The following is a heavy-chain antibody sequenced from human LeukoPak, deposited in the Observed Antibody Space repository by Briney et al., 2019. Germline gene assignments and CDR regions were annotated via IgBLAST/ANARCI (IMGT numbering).Heavy chain of an antibody. CDR2: ITGNGGWA. Sequence: PGGSLRLSCAASGLTFSSYAMMWLRQAPGKGLEWVSAITGNGGWALYADSVEGRFTISRDNSKNTLYLQMSSLRAEDTAVYYCAKDPNGDYIGAFDFWGQGTMVTVSS. J-gene: IGHJ3*01. D-gene: IGHD4-17*01. CDR3: AKDPNGDYIGAFDF. V-gene: IGHV3-23*01. CDR1: GLTFSSYA.